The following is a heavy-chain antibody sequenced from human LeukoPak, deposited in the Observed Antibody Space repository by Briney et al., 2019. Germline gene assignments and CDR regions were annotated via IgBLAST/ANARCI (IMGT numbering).Heavy chain of an antibody. J-gene: IGHJ5*02. D-gene: IGHD2-15*01. CDR1: GGSISSYY. CDR2: TYYSGST. CDR3: ARDKGYCSGGSCYRPLGNRFDP. Sequence: SETLSLTCTVSGGSISSYYWSWIRQPPGKGLEWIGYTYYSGSTNYNPSLKSRVTISVDTSKNQFSLKLSSVTAADTAVYYCARDKGYCSGGSCYRPLGNRFDPWGQGTLVTVSS. V-gene: IGHV4-59*01.